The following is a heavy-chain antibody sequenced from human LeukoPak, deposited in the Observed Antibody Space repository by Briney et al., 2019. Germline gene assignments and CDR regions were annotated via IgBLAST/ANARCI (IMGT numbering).Heavy chain of an antibody. D-gene: IGHD6-13*01. V-gene: IGHV1-24*01. Sequence: ASVKVSCKVSGHSLAKLSIHWVRQPPGKGLEWMGGFDPENGETVYAPRFQGRVTMTDDTSTDTAHMELRSLRSEDTAVYYCARDLLGIAAADPQIRRAFDIWGQGTMVTVSS. CDR3: ARDLLGIAAADPQIRRAFDI. J-gene: IGHJ3*02. CDR1: GHSLAKLS. CDR2: FDPENGET.